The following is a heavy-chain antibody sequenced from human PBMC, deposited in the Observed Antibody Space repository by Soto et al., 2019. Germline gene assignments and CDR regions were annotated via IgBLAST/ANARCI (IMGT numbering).Heavy chain of an antibody. D-gene: IGHD4-4*01. CDR3: ARVVMTTVPASYYYGMDV. Sequence: QVQLVQSGVEVEKPGASVKVSCKASGYTFTSYGISWVRQAPGQGLEWMAWISVYNGNTYYAQELKGRVTMTTDTSTSPVYMELTSLRSEDTAVYYCARVVMTTVPASYYYGMDVWGQGTTVTVSS. J-gene: IGHJ6*02. CDR2: ISVYNGNT. V-gene: IGHV1-18*04. CDR1: GYTFTSYG.